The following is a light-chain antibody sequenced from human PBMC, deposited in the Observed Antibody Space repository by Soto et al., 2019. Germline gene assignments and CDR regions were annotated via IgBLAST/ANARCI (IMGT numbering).Light chain of an antibody. J-gene: IGLJ3*02. CDR3: QSYSNNNWE. CDR1: SGSFASSY. Sequence: NFMLTQPHSVSESPGQTVIISCTRSSGSFASSYAQWFQQRPGSSPTTVIYDNDQRPSGIPDRFSGSIDTSSTSASLTISGLQSEDEADYFCQSYSNNNWEFGGGTKVTVL. CDR2: DND. V-gene: IGLV6-57*01.